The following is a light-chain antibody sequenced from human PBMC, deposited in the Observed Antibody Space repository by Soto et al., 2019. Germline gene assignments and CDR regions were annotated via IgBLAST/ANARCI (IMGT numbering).Light chain of an antibody. V-gene: IGLV1-47*01. Sequence: QSVLTQPPSASGTPGQRVTNSCSGSSSNIGTNSVYWYQQLPGTAPKLLIYNNNQRPSGVPDRFSGYKSDTSASLAISGLRSEDEADYHCAAWDDSLIGVVFGGGTKLTVL. J-gene: IGLJ2*01. CDR1: SSNIGTNS. CDR2: NNN. CDR3: AAWDDSLIGVV.